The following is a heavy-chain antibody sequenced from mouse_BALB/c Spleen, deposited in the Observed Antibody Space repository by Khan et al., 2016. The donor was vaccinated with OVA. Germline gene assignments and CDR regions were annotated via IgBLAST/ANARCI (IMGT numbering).Heavy chain of an antibody. Sequence: QVQLKQSGPGLVQPSQSLSITCTVSGFSLTTYGVHWVRQSPGKGLEWLGLIWSGGNTDYNAAFISRLSISKDNSKSQVFFKMNSLQADATAIYYCARNSYMYDFTYWGQGTLVTVSA. V-gene: IGHV2-4-1*01. D-gene: IGHD2-14*01. J-gene: IGHJ3*01. CDR3: ARNSYMYDFTY. CDR1: GFSLTTYG. CDR2: IWSGGNT.